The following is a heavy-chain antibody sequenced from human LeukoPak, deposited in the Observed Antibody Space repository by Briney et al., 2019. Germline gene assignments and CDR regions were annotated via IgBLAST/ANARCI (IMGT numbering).Heavy chain of an antibody. V-gene: IGHV3-48*01. CDR1: GFTFKNYA. J-gene: IGHJ4*02. Sequence: GGSLRLSCAASGFTFKNYAMHWVRQAPGKGLEWVSYISSSSSTIYYADSVKGRFTVSRDNSKNTLYLQMNSLRAEDTAVYYCARDSESVWGSYYFDYWGQGTLVTVSS. CDR3: ARDSESVWGSYYFDY. D-gene: IGHD3-16*01. CDR2: ISSSSSTI.